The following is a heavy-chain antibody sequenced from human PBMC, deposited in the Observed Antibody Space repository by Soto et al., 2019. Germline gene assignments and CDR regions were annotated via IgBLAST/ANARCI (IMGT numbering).Heavy chain of an antibody. Sequence: EVQLVESGGGLVQPGGSLKLSCAASGFTFSGSAMHWVRQASGKGLEWVGRIRSKANSYATAYAASVKGRFTISRDDSKNTAYLQMNSLKTEDTAVYYCTSPPIAVAGSDVRRDYWGQGTLVTVSS. CDR1: GFTFSGSA. V-gene: IGHV3-73*01. D-gene: IGHD6-19*01. J-gene: IGHJ4*02. CDR3: TSPPIAVAGSDVRRDY. CDR2: IRSKANSYAT.